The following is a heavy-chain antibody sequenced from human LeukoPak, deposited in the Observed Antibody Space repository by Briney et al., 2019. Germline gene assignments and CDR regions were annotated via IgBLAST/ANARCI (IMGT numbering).Heavy chain of an antibody. CDR2: ISSSSSYI. CDR1: GFTFSSYS. J-gene: IGHJ4*02. Sequence: PGGSLRLSCAASGFTFSSYSMNWVRQAPGKGLEWVSSISSSSSYIYYADSVKGRFTISRDNAKNSLYLQMNSLRAEDTAVYYCARDSGYCSSTSCNPNEAFDYWGQGTLVTVSS. D-gene: IGHD2-2*01. V-gene: IGHV3-21*01. CDR3: ARDSGYCSSTSCNPNEAFDY.